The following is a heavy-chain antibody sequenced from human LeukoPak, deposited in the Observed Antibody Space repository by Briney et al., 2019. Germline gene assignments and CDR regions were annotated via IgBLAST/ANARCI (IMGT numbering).Heavy chain of an antibody. J-gene: IGHJ4*02. CDR3: ARDPKSQLLLDY. D-gene: IGHD2-2*01. CDR1: GYTFTGHY. CDR2: INPYSGAI. Sequence: GASVKVSCKASGYTFTGHYMHWLRQAPGQGLEWMGWINPYSGAINYAQKFQGRVTLTRDTSISTAYMELSRLTSGDTAVYYCARDPKSQLLLDYWGQGTLVTVSS. V-gene: IGHV1-2*02.